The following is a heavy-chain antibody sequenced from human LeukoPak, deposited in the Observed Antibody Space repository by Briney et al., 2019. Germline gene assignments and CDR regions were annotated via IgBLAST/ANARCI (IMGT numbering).Heavy chain of an antibody. CDR3: AREGREGYDSSGYPDY. Sequence: GASVKVSCKASGGTFSSYAISWVRQAPGQGLEWMGRIIPILGIANYAQKFQGRVTITADKSTSTAYMELSSLRSEDTAVYYCAREGREGYDSSGYPDYWGQGTLVTVSS. V-gene: IGHV1-69*04. CDR2: IIPILGIA. CDR1: GGTFSSYA. J-gene: IGHJ4*02. D-gene: IGHD3-22*01.